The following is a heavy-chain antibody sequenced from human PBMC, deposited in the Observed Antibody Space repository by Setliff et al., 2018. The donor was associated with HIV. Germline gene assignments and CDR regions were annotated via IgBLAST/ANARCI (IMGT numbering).Heavy chain of an antibody. D-gene: IGHD4-4*01. CDR1: GYTFTSYG. CDR3: ARVGLSAVPFPTVY. J-gene: IGHJ4*02. V-gene: IGHV1-18*01. CDR2: ISPSNGYT. Sequence: GASVKVSCKASGYTFTSYGMNWVRQAPGQGLEWMGWISPSNGYTDYAQRFRDRFTVTTDTSTSTAYMDLRGLTPDDTGVYYCARVGLSAVPFPTVYWGQGTLVTVSS.